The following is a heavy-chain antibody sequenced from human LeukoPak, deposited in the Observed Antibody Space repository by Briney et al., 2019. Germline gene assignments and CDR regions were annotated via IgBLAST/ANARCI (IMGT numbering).Heavy chain of an antibody. J-gene: IGHJ4*02. Sequence: GGSLRLSCAASGFTFSSYGMHWVRQAPGKGLEWVAVISYDGSNKYYADSVKGRFTISRDNSKNTMYLQMNSLRAEDTAVYYCAKYSSGWFVGYFDYWGQGTLVTVSS. CDR2: ISYDGSNK. CDR3: AKYSSGWFVGYFDY. CDR1: GFTFSSYG. D-gene: IGHD6-19*01. V-gene: IGHV3-30*18.